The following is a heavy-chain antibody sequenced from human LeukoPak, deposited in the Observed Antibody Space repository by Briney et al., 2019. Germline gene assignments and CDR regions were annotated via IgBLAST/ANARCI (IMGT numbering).Heavy chain of an antibody. D-gene: IGHD6-19*01. Sequence: PGGSLRLSCTTSGFTFSSYPMAWVRQAAGTGLEWVSTITISGDLTWHADSVKGRFAISRDNSKNTLYLQMNSLRAEDTAVYYCAKHTRTIAVAGTDYWGQGTLVTVSS. V-gene: IGHV3-23*01. J-gene: IGHJ4*02. CDR3: AKHTRTIAVAGTDY. CDR1: GFTFSSYP. CDR2: ITISGDLT.